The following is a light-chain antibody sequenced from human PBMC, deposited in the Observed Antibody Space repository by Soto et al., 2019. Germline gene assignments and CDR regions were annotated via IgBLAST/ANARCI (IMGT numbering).Light chain of an antibody. Sequence: QSVLTQPPSGSWTPGQRVFISCSGSSSNIGGTNYAYWYQQLPGAAPKLLMHSNNLRPSGVPERISGSKSGTSASLAISGLRSEDEAVYYCASWDDRLGAVIFGGGTKVTVL. CDR3: ASWDDRLGAVI. CDR1: SSNIGGTNY. CDR2: SNN. J-gene: IGLJ2*01. V-gene: IGLV1-47*02.